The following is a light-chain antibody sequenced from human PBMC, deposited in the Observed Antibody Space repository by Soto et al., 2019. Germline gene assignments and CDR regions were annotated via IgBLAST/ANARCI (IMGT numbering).Light chain of an antibody. Sequence: QSALTQPASVSGSPGQSITISCTGTSSDVGAYNYVSWYQQHPGQAPKLMIFEVSDRPSGVSNRFSGSKSANTASLTISGLQAEDEADYYCSSYTSSNTLVFGGGTKVTVL. V-gene: IGLV2-14*01. J-gene: IGLJ2*01. CDR2: EVS. CDR1: SSDVGAYNY. CDR3: SSYTSSNTLV.